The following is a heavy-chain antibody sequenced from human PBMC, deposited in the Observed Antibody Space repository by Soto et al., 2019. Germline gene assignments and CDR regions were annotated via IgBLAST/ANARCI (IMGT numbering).Heavy chain of an antibody. CDR1: GFTLRSYW. Sequence: PGGSLRLSCAASGFTLRSYWMSWVRQAPGKGLEWLATIKTDASEKKYVDSVKGRFTVSRDNAKNSLYLQMDSLKASDTAMYYCARLNYDFWSGSSYYYYGTDVWGQGTTVTVSS. J-gene: IGHJ6*02. CDR3: ARLNYDFWSGSSYYYYGTDV. V-gene: IGHV3-7*03. D-gene: IGHD3-3*01. CDR2: IKTDASEK.